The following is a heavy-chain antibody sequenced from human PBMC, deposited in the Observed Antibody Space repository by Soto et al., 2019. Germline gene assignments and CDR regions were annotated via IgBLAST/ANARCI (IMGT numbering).Heavy chain of an antibody. J-gene: IGHJ6*02. D-gene: IGHD6-6*01. CDR1: GGTFSSYA. CDR3: ARGSYSSSYYYGMDV. V-gene: IGHV1-69*06. Sequence: QVPLVQSRAEVRKPGSSVKVSCKASGGTFSSYAISWVRQAPGQGLEWMGGIIPIFGTANYAQKFQGRVTITADKSTSTAYMELRSMRSEDTAVYYCARGSYSSSYYYGMDVWGQGTTVTVSS. CDR2: IIPIFGTA.